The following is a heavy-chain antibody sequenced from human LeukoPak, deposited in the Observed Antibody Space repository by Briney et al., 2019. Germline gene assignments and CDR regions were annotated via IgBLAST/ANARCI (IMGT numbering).Heavy chain of an antibody. Sequence: GGSLRLSCTVSGFTVSTTLMDWVRQAPGKGLEWVGRIKSKTDGGTTDYAAPVKGRFTISRDDSKNTLYLQMNSLKTEDTAVYYCTTDSDYYDSSGPDYWGQGTLVTVSS. D-gene: IGHD3-22*01. V-gene: IGHV3-15*01. CDR3: TTDSDYYDSSGPDY. CDR2: IKSKTDGGTT. CDR1: GFTVSTTL. J-gene: IGHJ4*02.